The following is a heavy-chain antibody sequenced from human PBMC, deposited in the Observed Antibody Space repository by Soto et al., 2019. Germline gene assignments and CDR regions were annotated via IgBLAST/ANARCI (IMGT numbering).Heavy chain of an antibody. CDR3: ARVLMATRGGAYGMDV. CDR1: GGSISSSNW. D-gene: IGHD3-16*01. J-gene: IGHJ6*02. CDR2: IYHSGSV. V-gene: IGHV4-4*02. Sequence: QVQLQESGPGLVKPSGTLSLTCAVSGGSISSSNWWSWVRQPPGKGLEWIGEIYHSGSVDYNPSLKSRLTISVDRSKNQFSLRLSSVTAADTAVYYCARVLMATRGGAYGMDVWGQGTTVTVSS.